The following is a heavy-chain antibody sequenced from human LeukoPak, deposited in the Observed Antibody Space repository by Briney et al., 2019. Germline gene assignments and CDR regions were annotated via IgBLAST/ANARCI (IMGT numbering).Heavy chain of an antibody. CDR3: ARIPYYGSVSYSP. Sequence: ASVKVSCKASGGTFSSYAISWVRQAAGQGLEWMGRIIPNFGTANYAQKFQGRVTITTDESTSTAYMELSSLRSEDTAVYYCARIPYYGSVSYSPWGQGTLVTVSS. J-gene: IGHJ5*02. CDR1: GGTFSSYA. D-gene: IGHD3-10*01. CDR2: IIPNFGTA. V-gene: IGHV1-69*05.